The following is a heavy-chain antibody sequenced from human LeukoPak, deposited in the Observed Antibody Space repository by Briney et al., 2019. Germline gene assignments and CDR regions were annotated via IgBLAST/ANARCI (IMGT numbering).Heavy chain of an antibody. CDR2: ISGSGGST. J-gene: IGHJ3*02. Sequence: PGGSLRLSCAASGFTFNNYAISWVRQAPGKGLEWVSAISGSGGSTYYADSVKGRFTISRDISKNTLYLQMNSLRAEDTAVYYCARVVRTADAFDIWGQGTMVTVSS. CDR3: ARVVRTADAFDI. D-gene: IGHD3-10*01. CDR1: GFTFNNYA. V-gene: IGHV3-23*01.